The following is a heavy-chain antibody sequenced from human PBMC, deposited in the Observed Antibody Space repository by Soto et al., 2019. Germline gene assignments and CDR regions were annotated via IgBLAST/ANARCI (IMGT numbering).Heavy chain of an antibody. CDR3: ARDFFGNHYFDY. D-gene: IGHD3-10*01. Sequence: KSSETLSLTCDVSGYSISSGYHWGWIRQPPGKGLEWIGNIYHSGTTSYNPSLKSRVTVSVDTSKNQISLNLTSVTAADTAIYYCARDFFGNHYFDYWGQGILVTVSS. CDR2: IYHSGTT. J-gene: IGHJ4*02. CDR1: GYSISSGYH. V-gene: IGHV4-38-2*02.